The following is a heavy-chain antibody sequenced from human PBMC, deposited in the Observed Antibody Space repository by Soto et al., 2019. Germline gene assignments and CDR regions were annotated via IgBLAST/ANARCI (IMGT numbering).Heavy chain of an antibody. CDR1: GVSLRGSTYY. CDR2: TRYGGIP. Sequence: QVQLPESGPGLVEPSQTLSLTCTVSGVSLRGSTYYWSWIRQLPGNGLEWIGFTRYGGIPYHNPSLKGRTTTSVLSSKNQFSLRLTSLTAADTALYCCGSAHGMDVWGRGTTVIVSS. D-gene: IGHD6-6*01. V-gene: IGHV4-30-4*08. J-gene: IGHJ6*02. CDR3: GSAHGMDV.